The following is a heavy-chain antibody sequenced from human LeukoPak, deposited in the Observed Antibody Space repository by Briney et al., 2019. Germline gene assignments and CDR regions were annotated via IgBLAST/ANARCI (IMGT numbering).Heavy chain of an antibody. V-gene: IGHV5-51*01. CDR3: ARPGDYSSGWYGDFQH. CDR2: IYPGDSDT. J-gene: IGHJ1*01. Sequence: GESLQISCQGSGYSFTSYWIGWVRQMPGKGLEWMGIIYPGDSDTRYSPSFQGQVTISADKSISTAYLQWSSLKASDTAVYYCARPGDYSSGWYGDFQHWGQGTLVTVSS. CDR1: GYSFTSYW. D-gene: IGHD6-19*01.